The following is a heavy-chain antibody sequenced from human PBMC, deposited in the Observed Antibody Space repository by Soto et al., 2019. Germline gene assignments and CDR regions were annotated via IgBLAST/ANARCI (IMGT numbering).Heavy chain of an antibody. D-gene: IGHD2-21*01. J-gene: IGHJ6*02. CDR2: ISAYNGNT. CDR3: ARRKVHIVPAGTYYGMDV. CDR1: GYTFTSYG. Sequence: QVQLVQSGAEVKKPGASVKVSCKASGYTFTSYGISWVRQAPRQGLEWMGWISAYNGNTNYAQKLQGRVTMTTDTSASTAYMELRSLRSDDTAVYYCARRKVHIVPAGTYYGMDVWGQGTTVTVSS. V-gene: IGHV1-18*01.